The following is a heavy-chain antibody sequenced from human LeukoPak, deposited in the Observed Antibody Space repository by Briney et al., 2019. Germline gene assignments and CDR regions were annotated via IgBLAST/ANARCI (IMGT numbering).Heavy chain of an antibody. D-gene: IGHD6-13*01. V-gene: IGHV3-21*01. Sequence: PGGSLRLSCAASGFTFSSYSMNWVRQAPGKGLEWVSSISSSSSYIYYADSVKGRFTISRDNAKNSLYLQMNSLRAEDTAVYYCARDPGYSSSYGWYGMDVWGQGTTVTVSS. J-gene: IGHJ6*02. CDR2: ISSSSSYI. CDR3: ARDPGYSSSYGWYGMDV. CDR1: GFTFSSYS.